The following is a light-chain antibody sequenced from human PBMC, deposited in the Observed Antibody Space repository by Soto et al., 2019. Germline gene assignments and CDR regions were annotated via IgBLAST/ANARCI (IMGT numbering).Light chain of an antibody. J-gene: IGKJ2*01. CDR3: QQYNNWPHT. V-gene: IGKV3-15*01. CDR2: GAS. CDR1: QSVSNN. Sequence: EIVMTQSPATLSVSPGERATLSCRASQSVSNNLAWYQQKPGQTPSLLIYGASTRATGIPARFSGSGSGTEFTLTISSLQSEDFAVYYCQQYNNWPHTFGQGTKLEIK.